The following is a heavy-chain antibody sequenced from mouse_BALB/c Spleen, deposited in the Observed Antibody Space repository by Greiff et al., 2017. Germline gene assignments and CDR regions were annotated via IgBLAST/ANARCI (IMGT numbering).Heavy chain of an antibody. V-gene: IGHV14-3*02. J-gene: IGHJ2*01. CDR2: IDPANGNT. CDR1: GFNIKDTY. CDR3: ARGRNY. Sequence: EVKVVESGAELVKPGASVKLSCTASGFNIKDTYMHWVKQRPEQGLEWIGRIDPANGNTKYDPKFQGKATITADTSSNTAYLQLSSLTSEDTAVYYCARGRNYWGQGTTLTVSS.